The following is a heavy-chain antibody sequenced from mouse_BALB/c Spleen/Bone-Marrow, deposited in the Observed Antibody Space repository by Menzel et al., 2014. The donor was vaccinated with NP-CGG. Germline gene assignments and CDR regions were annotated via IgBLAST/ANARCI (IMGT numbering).Heavy chain of an antibody. CDR1: GYTFISYW. D-gene: IGHD1-1*01. Sequence: QVQLQQSGAEPMKPGASVKISCKATGYTFISYWIEWVKQRPGHGLEWIGEILPGSGSTNYNEKFKGKATFTADTSSNTAYMQLSNQTSEESAVYYCAREDGLWYFDVWGAGTTVTVSS. CDR3: AREDGLWYFDV. J-gene: IGHJ1*01. CDR2: ILPGSGST. V-gene: IGHV1-9*01.